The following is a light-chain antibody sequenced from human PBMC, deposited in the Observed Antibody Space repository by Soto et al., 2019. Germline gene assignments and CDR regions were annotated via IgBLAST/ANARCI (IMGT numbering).Light chain of an antibody. J-gene: IGKJ1*01. CDR1: QSVSSY. V-gene: IGKV3-11*01. CDR3: QQRSNWPPWT. Sequence: EIVLTQSPATLSLSPGERATLSCRASQSVSSYLAWYQQTPGQAPRLLIYDASNRATGIPARFSGSGSGTAFTLTISSLDPENFAIYYCQQRSNWPPWTFGQGTKVEIK. CDR2: DAS.